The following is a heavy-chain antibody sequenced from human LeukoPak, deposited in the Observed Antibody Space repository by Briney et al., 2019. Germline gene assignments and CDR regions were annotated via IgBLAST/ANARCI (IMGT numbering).Heavy chain of an antibody. D-gene: IGHD5-18*01. CDR2: IYHSGST. V-gene: IGHV4-38-2*02. Sequence: SETLSLTCTVSGYSISSGYYWGWIRQPPGKGLEWIGSIYHSGSTYYNRSLKSRVTISVDTSKNQFSLKLSSVTAADTAVYYCARDRDTAMVTWGYYYYMDVWGKGTTVTVSS. J-gene: IGHJ6*03. CDR3: ARDRDTAMVTWGYYYYMDV. CDR1: GYSISSGYY.